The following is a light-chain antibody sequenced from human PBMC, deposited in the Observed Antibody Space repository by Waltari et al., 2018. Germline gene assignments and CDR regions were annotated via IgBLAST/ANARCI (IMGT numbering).Light chain of an antibody. CDR3: GTWDSGLSGGV. CDR2: ENH. J-gene: IGLJ3*02. V-gene: IGLV1-51*02. CDR1: SVNIGNNY. Sequence: QSVLTQPPPVSAAPGQTVTISCSGGSVNIGNNYVSRYQQSPGTAPKLLIYENHKRPSAIPDRFSGSKSGTSATLRITGLQTGDEADYYCGTWDSGLSGGVFGGGTKLTVL.